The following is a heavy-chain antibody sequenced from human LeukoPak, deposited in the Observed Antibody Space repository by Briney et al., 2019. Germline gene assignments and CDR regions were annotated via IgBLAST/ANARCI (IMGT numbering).Heavy chain of an antibody. V-gene: IGHV1-8*01. CDR3: ARDGYYYGSGSYGWFDP. CDR2: MNPNSSNT. Sequence: ASVKVSCKASGYTFTSYDINWVRQATGQGLEWMGWMNPNSSNTGYAQKFQGRVTMTRDTSISTAYMELSRLRSDDTAVYYCARDGYYYGSGSYGWFDPWGQGTLVTVSS. D-gene: IGHD3-10*01. CDR1: GYTFTSYD. J-gene: IGHJ5*02.